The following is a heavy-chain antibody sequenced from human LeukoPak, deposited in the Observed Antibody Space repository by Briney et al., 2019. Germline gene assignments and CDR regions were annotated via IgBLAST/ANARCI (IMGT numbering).Heavy chain of an antibody. J-gene: IGHJ4*02. D-gene: IGHD5-12*01. CDR2: IYSGGST. CDR1: GFTVSSNH. V-gene: IGHV3-53*04. Sequence: GGSLRLSCAASGFTVSSNHMSWVRQAPGKGLEWVSVIYSGGSTYYADSVKGRFTISRHNSKNTLYLQMNSLRAEDTAVYYCARDLSGSFDYWGQGTLVTVSS. CDR3: ARDLSGSFDY.